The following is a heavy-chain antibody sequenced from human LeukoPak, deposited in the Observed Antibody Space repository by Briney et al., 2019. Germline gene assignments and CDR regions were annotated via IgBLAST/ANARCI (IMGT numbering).Heavy chain of an antibody. CDR2: ISSSSSYI. D-gene: IGHD2-15*01. CDR1: GFTFRNYR. Sequence: GGSLRLSCIASGFTFRNYRMNWVRQAPGKGLEWVASISSSSSYIYYTDSVKGRFTVSRDNAKSSLYLHLNSLGAEDMAVYYCARKRLVVVGSTHYYYYGMDVWGQGTTVTVSS. CDR3: ARKRLVVVGSTHYYYYGMDV. V-gene: IGHV3-21*01. J-gene: IGHJ6*02.